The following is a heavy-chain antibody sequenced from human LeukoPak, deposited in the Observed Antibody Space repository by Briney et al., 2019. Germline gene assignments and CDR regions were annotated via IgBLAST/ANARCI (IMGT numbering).Heavy chain of an antibody. D-gene: IGHD3-22*01. CDR1: GYTLTELS. V-gene: IGHV1-24*01. CDR3: AKANSLYYYDSSGYYSPDAFDI. J-gene: IGHJ3*02. CDR2: FDPEDGET. Sequence: ASVKVSCKVSGYTLTELSMHWVRQAPGKGLEWMGGFDPEDGETIYAQKFQGRVTMTEDTSTDTAYMELSSLRSEDTAVYYCAKANSLYYYDSSGYYSPDAFDIWGQGTMVTVSS.